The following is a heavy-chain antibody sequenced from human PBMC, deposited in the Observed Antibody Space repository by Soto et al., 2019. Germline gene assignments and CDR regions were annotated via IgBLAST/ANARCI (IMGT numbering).Heavy chain of an antibody. J-gene: IGHJ4*02. CDR3: ARSSVGTITIYFDY. Sequence: QVQLVQSGAEVKKPGSSVKVSCKASGGTFSNYAISWVRQAPGQGLEWMGTIIPMFGTANYAQKFQGRVTITADESTSTAYMELSSLRSEDTAIYYCARSSVGTITIYFDYWGQGTLVTVSS. V-gene: IGHV1-69*18. CDR1: GGTFSNYA. CDR2: IIPMFGTA. D-gene: IGHD1-26*01.